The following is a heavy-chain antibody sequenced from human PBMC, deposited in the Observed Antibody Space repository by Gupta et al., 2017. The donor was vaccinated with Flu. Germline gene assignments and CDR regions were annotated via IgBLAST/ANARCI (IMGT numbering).Heavy chain of an antibody. V-gene: IGHV3-30*03. CDR1: GFTFSTHA. CDR2: ISYDGNNR. CDR3: ATDRRDTPMPVLDF. Sequence: QVHLVESGGGVVQPGRSLRLSCAASGFTFSTHAMHWVRQAPGKGLEWLAIISYDGNNRSYADSVKGRFTISRDNSKNSLYLQLNSLTTDDTAMYYCATDRRDTPMPVLDFWGHGTLVTVSS. J-gene: IGHJ4*01. D-gene: IGHD5-18*01.